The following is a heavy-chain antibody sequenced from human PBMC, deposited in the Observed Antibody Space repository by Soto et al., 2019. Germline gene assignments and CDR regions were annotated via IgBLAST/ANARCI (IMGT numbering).Heavy chain of an antibody. V-gene: IGHV3-33*01. CDR2: IWYDGSNK. Sequence: PGGSLRLSCAASGFTFSSYGMHWVRQAPGKGLEWVAVIWYDGSNKYYADSVKGRFTISRDNSKNTLYLQMNSLRAEDTAVYYCAREEYSGQHLDHWGQGTLVTVSS. D-gene: IGHD5-12*01. CDR1: GFTFSSYG. CDR3: AREEYSGQHLDH. J-gene: IGHJ4*02.